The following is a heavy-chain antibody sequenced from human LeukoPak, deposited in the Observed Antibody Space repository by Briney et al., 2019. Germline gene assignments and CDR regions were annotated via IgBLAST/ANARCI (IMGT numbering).Heavy chain of an antibody. J-gene: IGHJ4*02. CDR3: ARERGGGYIDFDY. D-gene: IGHD1-26*01. CDR1: GYTFTGYY. Sequence: GASVKVSCKASGYTFTGYYMHWVRQAPGQGLEWMGWINPNSGGTNYAQKFQGRVTMTRDTSISTACMELSRLRSDDTAVYYCARERGGGYIDFDYWGQGTLVTVSS. CDR2: INPNSGGT. V-gene: IGHV1-2*02.